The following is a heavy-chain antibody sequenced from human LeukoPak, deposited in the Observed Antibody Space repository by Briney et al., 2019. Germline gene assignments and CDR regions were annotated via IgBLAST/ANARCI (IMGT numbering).Heavy chain of an antibody. D-gene: IGHD6-13*01. CDR1: GGSFSGYY. J-gene: IGHJ5*02. V-gene: IGHV4-34*01. Sequence: SETLSLTCAVCGGSFSGYYWSWIRQPPGKGLEWIGDINNSGSTNYNPSLKSRVTISVDTSKNQFSLKLSPVTAPDTAVYFCAGGRVGQAQSGSWYGRYWCDPWGQGTLVTVSS. CDR2: INNSGST. CDR3: AGGRVGQAQSGSWYGRYWCDP.